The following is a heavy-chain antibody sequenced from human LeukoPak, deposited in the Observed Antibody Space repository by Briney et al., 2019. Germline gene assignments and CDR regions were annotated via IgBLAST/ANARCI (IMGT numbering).Heavy chain of an antibody. V-gene: IGHV3-7*01. J-gene: IGHJ4*02. D-gene: IGHD1-26*01. Sequence: PGGSLRLSCAASGFTVSRNYMSWVRQAPGKGLEWVANIKQDGGEIYYVDSVKGRFTISRDNAKNSLYLQMNSLTAEDTAVYYCARDKIVGATHFDYWGQGTLVTVSS. CDR2: IKQDGGEI. CDR3: ARDKIVGATHFDY. CDR1: GFTVSRNY.